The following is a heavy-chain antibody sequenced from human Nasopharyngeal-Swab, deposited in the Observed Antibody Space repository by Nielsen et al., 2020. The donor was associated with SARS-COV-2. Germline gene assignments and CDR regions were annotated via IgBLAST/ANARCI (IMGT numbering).Heavy chain of an antibody. CDR2: IYYSGST. CDR3: ARLPLEVVMTGWFDP. V-gene: IGHV4-39*01. Sequence: SETLSLTCTVSGGSISSSSYYWGWIRQPPGKGLEWIGSIYYSGSTYYNPSLKSRVTISVDTSKNQFSLKLSSVTAADTAVYYCARLPLEVVMTGWFDPWGQGTLVTVSS. J-gene: IGHJ5*02. D-gene: IGHD2-15*01. CDR1: GGSISSSSYY.